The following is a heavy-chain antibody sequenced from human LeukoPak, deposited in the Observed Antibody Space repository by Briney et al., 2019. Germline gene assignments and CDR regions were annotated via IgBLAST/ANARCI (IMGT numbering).Heavy chain of an antibody. CDR3: ARHPDYYDSRDWFDP. J-gene: IGHJ5*02. CDR2: IYYSGST. V-gene: IGHV4-59*08. D-gene: IGHD3-22*01. CDR1: GGSISSYY. Sequence: SETLSLTCTVSGGSISSYYWSWIRQPPGKGLEWIGYIYYSGSTNYNPSLKSRVTISVDTSKNQFSLKLSSVTAADTAVYYCARHPDYYDSRDWFDPWGQGTLVTVSS.